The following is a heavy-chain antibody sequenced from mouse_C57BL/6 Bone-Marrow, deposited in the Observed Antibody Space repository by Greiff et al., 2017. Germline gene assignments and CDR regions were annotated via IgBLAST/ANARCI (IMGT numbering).Heavy chain of an antibody. J-gene: IGHJ4*01. CDR1: GYTFTSYW. CDR2: IDPSDSYT. D-gene: IGHD1-1*01. CDR3: ARINTVVATVYYAMDY. V-gene: IGHV1-50*01. Sequence: QVQLQQPGAELVKPGASVKLSCKASGYTFTSYWMQWVKQRPGQGLEWIGEIDPSDSYTNYNQKFKGKATLTVDTSSSTAYMQLSSLTSEDSAVYYCARINTVVATVYYAMDYWGQGTSVTVYS.